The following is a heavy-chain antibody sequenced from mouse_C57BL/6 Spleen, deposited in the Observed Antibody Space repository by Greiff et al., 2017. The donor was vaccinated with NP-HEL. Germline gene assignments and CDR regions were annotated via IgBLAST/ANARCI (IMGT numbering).Heavy chain of an antibody. CDR3: TRRDWDFYAMDY. CDR2: IDPETGGT. Sequence: VHLVESGAELVRPGASVTLSCKASGYTFTDYEMHWVKQTPVHGLEWIGAIDPETGGTAYNQKFKGKAILTADKSSSTAYMELRSLTSEDSAVYYCTRRDWDFYAMDYWGQGTSVTVSS. V-gene: IGHV1-15*01. D-gene: IGHD4-1*01. CDR1: GYTFTDYE. J-gene: IGHJ4*01.